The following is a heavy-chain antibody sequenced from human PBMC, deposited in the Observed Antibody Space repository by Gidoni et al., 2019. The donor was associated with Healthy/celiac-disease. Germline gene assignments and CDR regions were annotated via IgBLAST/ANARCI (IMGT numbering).Heavy chain of an antibody. V-gene: IGHV4-61*02. J-gene: IGHJ4*02. CDR3: ARWLGATTCFDY. D-gene: IGHD1-26*01. Sequence: QVQLQESGPGLVKPSQTLSLTCPVSGGSISSGSYYWSWIRQPAGKGLEWIGRIYTSGSTNYNPSLKSRVTISVDTSKNQFSLKLSSVTAADTAVYYCARWLGATTCFDYWGQGTLVTVSS. CDR2: IYTSGST. CDR1: GGSISSGSYY.